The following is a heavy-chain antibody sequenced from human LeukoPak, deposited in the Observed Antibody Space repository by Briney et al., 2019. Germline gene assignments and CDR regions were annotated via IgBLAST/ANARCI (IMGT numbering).Heavy chain of an antibody. CDR3: ARAPNYYDSSGYSFPYFDY. D-gene: IGHD3-22*01. J-gene: IGHJ4*02. CDR2: IYYSGST. V-gene: IGHV4-39*07. CDR1: GGSIRSSSYY. Sequence: SETLSLTCTVSGGSIRSSSYYWGWIRQPPGKGLEWIGNIYYSGSTYYNPSLKSRVTISIDTSENQFSLKLSSVTAADTAVYYCARAPNYYDSSGYSFPYFDYWGQGTLVSVSS.